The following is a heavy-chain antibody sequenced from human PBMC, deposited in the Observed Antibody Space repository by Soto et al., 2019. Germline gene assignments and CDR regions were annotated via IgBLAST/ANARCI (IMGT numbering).Heavy chain of an antibody. D-gene: IGHD3-22*01. Sequence: PGGSLRLSCAASGFTFSSYAMSWVRQAPGKGLEWVSAISGSGGSTYYAESVKGRFTISRDNSKNTLYLQMNSLRAEDTAVYYCAKDRITMIRVVPRDAFDIWGQGTMVTVSS. CDR1: GFTFSSYA. CDR2: ISGSGGST. CDR3: AKDRITMIRVVPRDAFDI. J-gene: IGHJ3*02. V-gene: IGHV3-23*01.